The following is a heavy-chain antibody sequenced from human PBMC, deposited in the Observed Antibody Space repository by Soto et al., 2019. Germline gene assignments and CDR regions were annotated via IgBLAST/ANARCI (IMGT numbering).Heavy chain of an antibody. CDR3: ARAESGGELLHQ. D-gene: IGHD3-10*01. J-gene: IGHJ4*02. CDR2: IYYSGST. V-gene: IGHV4-31*03. CDR1: GGSISSGGYY. Sequence: PSETLSLTCTVSGGSISSGGYYWSWIRQHPGKGLEWIGYIYYSGSTYYNPSLKSRVTISVDTSKNQFSLKLSSVTAADTAVYYCARAESGGELLHQWGQGTLVTVSS.